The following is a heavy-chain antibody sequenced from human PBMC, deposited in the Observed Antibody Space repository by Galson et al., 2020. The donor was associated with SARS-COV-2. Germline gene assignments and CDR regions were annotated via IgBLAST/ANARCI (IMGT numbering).Heavy chain of an antibody. D-gene: IGHD6-19*01. CDR3: ATDNGWGHIES. V-gene: IGHV3-30*02. J-gene: IGHJ4*02. Sequence: GGSLSLSCAASGFSFSRTGMHWVRQAPGKGLEWVGLIKFTGSEKSYADSVRGRFTLSRDNSQNMVYLQMSSLRGDDSAVYYCATDNGWGHIESWGKGTLVTASS. CDR1: GFSFSRTG. CDR2: IKFTGSEK.